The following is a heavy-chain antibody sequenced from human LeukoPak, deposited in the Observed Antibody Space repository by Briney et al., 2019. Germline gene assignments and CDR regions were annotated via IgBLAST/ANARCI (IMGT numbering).Heavy chain of an antibody. CDR3: TTPAGGSYWRSDAFDI. J-gene: IGHJ3*02. V-gene: IGHV3-15*01. D-gene: IGHD1-26*01. CDR2: IKSKTDGGTT. Sequence: GGSLRLSCAASGFTFSNAWMSWVRQAPGKGLEWVGRIKSKTDGGTTDYAAPVKGRFTISRDDSKNTLYLQMNSPKTEDTAVYYCTTPAGGSYWRSDAFDIWGQGTMVTVSS. CDR1: GFTFSNAW.